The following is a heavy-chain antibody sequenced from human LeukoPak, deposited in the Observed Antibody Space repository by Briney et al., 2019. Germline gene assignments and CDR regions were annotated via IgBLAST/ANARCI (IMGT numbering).Heavy chain of an antibody. Sequence: GGSLRLSCAASGFTFSSYWMTWVRQAPGKGLEWVANINQDGSEKFLVDSVKGRFTVSRDNAKNSLYLQMNSLSADDTAVYYCAKGGDYGDMDVWGKGTTVTISS. CDR1: GFTFSSYW. J-gene: IGHJ6*03. V-gene: IGHV3-7*01. CDR2: INQDGSEK. CDR3: AKGGDYGDMDV. D-gene: IGHD4-17*01.